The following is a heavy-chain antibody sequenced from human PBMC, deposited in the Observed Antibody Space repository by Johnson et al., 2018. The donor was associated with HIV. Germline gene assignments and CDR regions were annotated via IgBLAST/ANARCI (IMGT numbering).Heavy chain of an antibody. CDR2: IRYDGSNK. Sequence: QVQLVESGGGVVQPGGSLRLSCAASGFTFSSYGMHWVRQAPGKGLAWVAFIRYDGSNKYYADSVKGRFTISRDNSKKTLYLQMNSLRAEDTAVYHCAREGAWEVRPGAFDIWGQGTTVTVSS. J-gene: IGHJ3*02. CDR1: GFTFSSYG. CDR3: AREGAWEVRPGAFDI. V-gene: IGHV3-30*02. D-gene: IGHD1-26*01.